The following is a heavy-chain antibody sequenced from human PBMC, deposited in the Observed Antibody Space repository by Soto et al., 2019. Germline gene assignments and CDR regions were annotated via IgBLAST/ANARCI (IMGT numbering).Heavy chain of an antibody. D-gene: IGHD6-19*01. CDR2: ISHDGSRE. CDR1: GFTSSSYV. J-gene: IGHJ3*02. V-gene: IGHV3-30*04. CDR3: AREVEFDNSVGAFDI. Sequence: QVQLVESGGGVVPPGGCLRLSCVASGFTSSSYVMHWVRQAPGKGLEWVVGISHDGSREYYADSVKGRFTVSRDNSKNTLYLQMNRLGVDDSAVYYCAREVEFDNSVGAFDIWGQGTLITVS.